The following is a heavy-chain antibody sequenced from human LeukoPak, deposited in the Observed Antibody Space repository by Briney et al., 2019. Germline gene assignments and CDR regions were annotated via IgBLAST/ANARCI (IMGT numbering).Heavy chain of an antibody. CDR3: ASGLSSTSCLNCY. D-gene: IGHD2-2*01. Sequence: ASVKVSCEASAYTFTAYYMHWVRQAPGQGLEWMGWINPNTGATNYAQKFQGRVTMTRDTSISTAYMELSRLRSDDTAVYYCASGLSSTSCLNCYWGQGTLVTVSS. CDR2: INPNTGAT. V-gene: IGHV1-2*02. CDR1: AYTFTAYY. J-gene: IGHJ4*02.